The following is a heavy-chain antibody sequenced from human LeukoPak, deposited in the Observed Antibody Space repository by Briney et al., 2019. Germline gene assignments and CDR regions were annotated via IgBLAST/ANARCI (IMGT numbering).Heavy chain of an antibody. Sequence: ASVKVSCKASGYTFTSYYMYWVRQAPGQGLEWMGIINPSGGSTSYAQNFQGRVTMTRDMSTSTVYVELSSLRSEDTAVYYCARDRDTAMAGGYYYYYYYMDVWGKGTTVTVSS. J-gene: IGHJ6*03. CDR2: INPSGGST. V-gene: IGHV1-46*01. CDR3: ARDRDTAMAGGYYYYYYYMDV. CDR1: GYTFTSYY. D-gene: IGHD5-18*01.